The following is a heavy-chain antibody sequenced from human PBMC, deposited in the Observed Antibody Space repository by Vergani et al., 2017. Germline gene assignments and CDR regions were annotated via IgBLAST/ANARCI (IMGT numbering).Heavy chain of an antibody. CDR1: GVSVSSSVSSSGYS. Sequence: QVRLQESGPGLVKPSETLSLTCTVSGVSVSSSVSSSGYSWGWLRQPPGKGLEWLASLYYRGNLYYSPSLRSRLTIPGDTSKNQFSLKRNSVTAADTAVYSGPRVAHLVAVTDEGPSLDLWGRGTLVTVSS. D-gene: IGHD2-21*02. V-gene: IGHV4-39*01. CDR3: PRVAHLVAVTDEGPSLDL. J-gene: IGHJ2*01. CDR2: LYYRGNL.